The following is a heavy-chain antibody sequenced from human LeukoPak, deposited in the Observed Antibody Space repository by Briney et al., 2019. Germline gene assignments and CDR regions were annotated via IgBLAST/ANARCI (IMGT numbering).Heavy chain of an antibody. D-gene: IGHD2-15*01. CDR1: GGTFTSYY. Sequence: ASVKVSCKASGGTFTSYYMHWVRQAPGQGLEWMGIINPSGGSTSYAQKFQGRVTMTRDTSTSTVYMELSSLRSEDTAVYYCARGYCSGGSCYGWFDPWGQGTLVTVSS. CDR3: ARGYCSGGSCYGWFDP. J-gene: IGHJ5*02. V-gene: IGHV1-46*01. CDR2: INPSGGST.